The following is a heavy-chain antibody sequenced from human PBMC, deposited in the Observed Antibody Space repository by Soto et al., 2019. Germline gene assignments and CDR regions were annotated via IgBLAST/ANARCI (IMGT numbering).Heavy chain of an antibody. CDR3: ARVERCTSTSCHTMDV. J-gene: IGHJ6*02. V-gene: IGHV3-21*01. CDR1: GFSFSSYS. Sequence: GGSLRLSCAAAGFSFSSYSMNWVRQAPGKGLEWVSYIRSSSYYIYYADSVKGRFTISRDDAKNSLFLQMDSLKVEDTAVYWCARVERCTSTSCHTMDVWGQVTTVTV. CDR2: IRSSSYYI. D-gene: IGHD2-2*01.